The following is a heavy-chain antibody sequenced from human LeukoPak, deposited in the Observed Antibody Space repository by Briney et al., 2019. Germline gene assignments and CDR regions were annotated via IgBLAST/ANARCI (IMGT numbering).Heavy chain of an antibody. Sequence: GGSLRLSCAAPGFTFSSYAMHWVRQAPGKGLEWVAVISYDGSNKYYADSVKGRFTISRDDSKNTLYLQMNSLRADDTAVYYCARDAYSSGSSFFYWGQGTLLTVSS. CDR2: ISYDGSNK. J-gene: IGHJ4*02. D-gene: IGHD6-19*01. CDR1: GFTFSSYA. CDR3: ARDAYSSGSSFFY. V-gene: IGHV3-30*04.